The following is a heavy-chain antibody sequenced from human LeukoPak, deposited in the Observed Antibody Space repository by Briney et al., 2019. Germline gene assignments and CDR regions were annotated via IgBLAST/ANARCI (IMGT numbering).Heavy chain of an antibody. V-gene: IGHV1-18*04. CDR2: ISAYNGNT. D-gene: IGHD3-10*01. CDR3: ARGGLWFGELVLIHTQLFDY. CDR1: GYTFSGYY. J-gene: IGHJ4*02. Sequence: ASVKVSCKASGYTFSGYYMHWVRQAPGQGLEWMGWISAYNGNTNYAQKLQGRVTMTTDTSTSTAYMELRSLRSDDTAVYYCARGGLWFGELVLIHTQLFDYWGQGTLVTVSS.